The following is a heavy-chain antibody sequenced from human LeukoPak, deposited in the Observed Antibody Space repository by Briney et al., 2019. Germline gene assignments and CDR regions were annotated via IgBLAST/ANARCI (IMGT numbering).Heavy chain of an antibody. V-gene: IGHV1-2*06. D-gene: IGHD2-15*01. CDR2: INPNSGGP. J-gene: IGHJ4*02. Sequence: ASVKVSCKASGYTFIAYYMHWVRQAPGQGLEWMGRINPNSGGPNYAQKFQGRVTMTRDTSISTAYMELSGLSSDDTAVYYCARSFCIGGRYYETDNFDHWGQGTLVTVSS. CDR1: GYTFIAYY. CDR3: ARSFCIGGRYYETDNFDH.